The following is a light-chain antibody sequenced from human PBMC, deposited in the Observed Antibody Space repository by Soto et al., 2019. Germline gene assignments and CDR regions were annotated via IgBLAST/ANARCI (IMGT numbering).Light chain of an antibody. CDR1: ESVTSS. J-gene: IGKJ4*01. V-gene: IGKV1-5*01. Sequence: MTQCPASLAVSPGDRATLSCRASESVTSSLAWYQQKPGKAPKLLIYDASSLESGVPSRFSGSGSGTEFTLTISSLQPEDFATYYCQQSYSTLLTFGGGTKVDIK. CDR2: DAS. CDR3: QQSYSTLLT.